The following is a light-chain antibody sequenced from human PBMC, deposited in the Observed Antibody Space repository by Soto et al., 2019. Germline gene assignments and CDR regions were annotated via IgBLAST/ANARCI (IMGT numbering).Light chain of an antibody. J-gene: IGLJ2*01. CDR2: STS. CDR1: TGAVTSGYY. V-gene: IGLV7-43*01. CDR3: LLYYGGAVV. Sequence: QTVVTQEPSLTVSPGGTVTLTCASSTGAVTSGYYPNWFQQKPGQAPRPPIYSTSNKHSWTPARFSGSLLGGKAALTLSGVQPEDEAEYYCLLYYGGAVVFGGGTKLTVL.